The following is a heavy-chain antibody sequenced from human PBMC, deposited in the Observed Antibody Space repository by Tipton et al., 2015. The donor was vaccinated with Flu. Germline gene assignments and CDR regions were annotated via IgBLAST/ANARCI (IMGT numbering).Heavy chain of an antibody. CDR2: INGDGSST. CDR3: AREGGYCNSATCYKYFQH. J-gene: IGHJ1*01. Sequence: SLRLSCAASEFILSTSWMHWVRQGPGKGLEWVSRINGDGSSTTYADSVKGRFTMSRDNAKDTLYLQMNSLRADDTAVYYCAREGGYCNSATCYKYFQHWGQGTLVTVYS. D-gene: IGHD2-2*02. CDR1: EFILSTSW. V-gene: IGHV3-74*01.